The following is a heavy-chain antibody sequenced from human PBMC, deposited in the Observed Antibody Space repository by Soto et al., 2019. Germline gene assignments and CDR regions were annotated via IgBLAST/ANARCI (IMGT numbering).Heavy chain of an antibody. V-gene: IGHV5-10-1*01. CDR2: IDPSDSYT. CDR1: EYSFTSYW. CDR3: ATPSTTYYYYGMDV. J-gene: IGHJ6*02. D-gene: IGHD1-1*01. Sequence: GESLKISCKGSEYSFTSYWISWVRQMPGKGLEWMGRIDPSDSYTNYSPSFQGHVTISADKSISTAYLQWSSLKASDTAMYYCATPSTTYYYYGMDVWGQGTTVTVSS.